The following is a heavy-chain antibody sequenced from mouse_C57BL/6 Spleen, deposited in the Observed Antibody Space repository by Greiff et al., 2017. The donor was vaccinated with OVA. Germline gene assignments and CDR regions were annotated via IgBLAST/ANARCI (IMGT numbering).Heavy chain of an antibody. V-gene: IGHV6-6*01. CDR1: GFTFSDAW. J-gene: IGHJ3*01. Sequence: EVQVVESGGGLVQPGGSLKLSCAASGFTFSDAWMDWVRQSPEKGLEWVADIRNKANNHATYYAESVKGRFTISRDDSKSSFYQQMNSLRAEDTGIYYCTHYDSHYAYWGQGTLVTVSA. D-gene: IGHD2-4*01. CDR3: THYDSHYAY. CDR2: IRNKANNHAT.